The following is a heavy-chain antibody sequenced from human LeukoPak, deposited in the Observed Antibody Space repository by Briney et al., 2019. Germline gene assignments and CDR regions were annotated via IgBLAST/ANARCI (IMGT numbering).Heavy chain of an antibody. J-gene: IGHJ5*02. D-gene: IGHD1-26*01. Sequence: GASVKVSCKASGYTFTSYGISWVRQAPGQGLGWMGWISAYNGNTNYAQKLQGRVTMTTDTSTSTAYMELRSLRSDDTAVYYCARDGSGSYFEGYWFDPWAQGTLVTVSS. CDR3: ARDGSGSYFEGYWFDP. V-gene: IGHV1-18*01. CDR2: ISAYNGNT. CDR1: GYTFTSYG.